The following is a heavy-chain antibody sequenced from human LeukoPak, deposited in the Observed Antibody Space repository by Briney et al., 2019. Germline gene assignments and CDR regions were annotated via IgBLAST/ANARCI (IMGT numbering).Heavy chain of an antibody. V-gene: IGHV3-48*01. CDR2: ISSSSSTI. D-gene: IGHD3-10*01. Sequence: SGGSLRLSRAASGFTFSSYSMNWVRQAPGKGLEWVSYISSSSSTIYYADSVKGRFTISRDNAKNSLYLQMNSLRAEDTAVYYCARDRADYYGSGSYPNWFDPWGQGTLVTVSS. CDR1: GFTFSSYS. CDR3: ARDRADYYGSGSYPNWFDP. J-gene: IGHJ5*02.